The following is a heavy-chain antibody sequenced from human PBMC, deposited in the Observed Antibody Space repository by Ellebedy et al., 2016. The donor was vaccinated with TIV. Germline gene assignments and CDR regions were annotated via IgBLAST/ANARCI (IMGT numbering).Heavy chain of an antibody. CDR3: ARWGSYRNDAFDI. J-gene: IGHJ3*02. V-gene: IGHV3-23*01. D-gene: IGHD3-16*02. Sequence: GESLKISCAASGFAFSNYGMSWVRQAPGEGLEWVSAISSSADGTNYADSVKGRFTISRDNSKNTLYLQMSSLRVEDTAVYYCARWGSYRNDAFDIWGQGTMVTVSS. CDR1: GFAFSNYG. CDR2: ISSSADGT.